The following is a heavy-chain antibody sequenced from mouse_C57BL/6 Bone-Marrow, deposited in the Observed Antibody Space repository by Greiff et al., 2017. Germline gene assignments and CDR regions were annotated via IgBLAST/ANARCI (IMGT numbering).Heavy chain of an antibody. J-gene: IGHJ3*01. CDR2: ISSGSSTI. CDR1: GFTFSDYG. D-gene: IGHD2-1*01. CDR3: ARAFYGNYVAWFAY. Sequence: VQLKQSGGGLVKPGGSLKLSCAASGFTFSDYGMHWVRQAPEKGLEWVAYISSGSSTIYYADTVKGRFTISRDNAKNTLFLQMTSLRSEDTAMYYCARAFYGNYVAWFAYWGQGTLVTVSA. V-gene: IGHV5-17*01.